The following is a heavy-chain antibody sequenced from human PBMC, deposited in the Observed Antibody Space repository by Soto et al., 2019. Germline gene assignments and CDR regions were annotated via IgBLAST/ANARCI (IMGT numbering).Heavy chain of an antibody. V-gene: IGHV2-26*01. Sequence: SGGTLVNPTETLPLPCTVSALALSKARIGVSLIRQPPWKALEWLAHMFSNDEKSYSTSLKSRLTISKDTSKSQVVLTMTNMDPVDTATYYCPRTRLQFSYYYYMDVWGKGTTVPVSS. D-gene: IGHD4-4*01. J-gene: IGHJ6*03. CDR1: ALALSKARIG. CDR2: MFSNDEK. CDR3: PRTRLQFSYYYYMDV.